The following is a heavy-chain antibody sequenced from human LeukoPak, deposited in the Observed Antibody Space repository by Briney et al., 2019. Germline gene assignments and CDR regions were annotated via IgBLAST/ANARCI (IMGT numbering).Heavy chain of an antibody. V-gene: IGHV4-31*03. D-gene: IGHD4-23*01. J-gene: IGHJ6*03. CDR2: IYYSGST. Sequence: SETLSLTRTVSGGSISSGGYYWGWIRQHPGKGLEWIGYIYYSGSTYYNPSLKSRVTISVDTSKNQFSLKLSSVTAADTAVYYCASRARRQVNYYMDVWGKGTTVTVSS. CDR3: ASRARRQVNYYMDV. CDR1: GGSISSGGYY.